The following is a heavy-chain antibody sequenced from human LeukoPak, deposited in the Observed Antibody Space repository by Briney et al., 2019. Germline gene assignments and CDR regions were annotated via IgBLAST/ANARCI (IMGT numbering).Heavy chain of an antibody. V-gene: IGHV1-69*05. Sequence: SVKVSCKASGGTFSSCAISWVRQAPGQGLEWMGRIISIFGTRNYARKFQGRVTITTDESTSTAYMELSSLRSEDTAVYYCARERPPGDSSSWYLEGYFDFWGQGTLVTVSS. D-gene: IGHD6-13*01. CDR1: GGTFSSCA. CDR2: IISIFGTR. J-gene: IGHJ4*02. CDR3: ARERPPGDSSSWYLEGYFDF.